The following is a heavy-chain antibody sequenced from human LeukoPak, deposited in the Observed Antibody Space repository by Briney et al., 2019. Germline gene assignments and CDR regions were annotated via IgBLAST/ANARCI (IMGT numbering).Heavy chain of an antibody. J-gene: IGHJ6*02. CDR1: GGTFSSYA. Sequence: SVKVSCKASGGTFSSYAISWVRQAPGQGLEWIGGIIPIFGTANYAQKFQGRDTITADESTSTAYMELSSLRSEDTAVYYCARDGGVYYDFWSGPAYYGMDVWGQGTTVTVSS. CDR2: IIPIFGTA. CDR3: ARDGGVYYDFWSGPAYYGMDV. V-gene: IGHV1-69*01. D-gene: IGHD3-3*01.